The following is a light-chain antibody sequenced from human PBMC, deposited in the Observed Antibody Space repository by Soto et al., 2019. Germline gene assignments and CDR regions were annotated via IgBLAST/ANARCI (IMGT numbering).Light chain of an antibody. J-gene: IGLJ2*01. CDR2: EVS. V-gene: IGLV2-8*01. Sequence: QSALTQPPSASGSPGQSVTISCTGTSSDYVSWYQQHPGKAPQLMIYEVSKRPSGVPDRFSGSKSGNTASLTVAGLQAEDEDDYYRTSNGGRNNVVFGGGTKVTVL. CDR1: SSDY. CDR3: TSNGGRNNVV.